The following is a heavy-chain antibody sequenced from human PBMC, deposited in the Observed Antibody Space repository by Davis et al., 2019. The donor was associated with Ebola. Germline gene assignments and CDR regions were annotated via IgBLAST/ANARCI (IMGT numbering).Heavy chain of an antibody. CDR1: GFTFSSYA. D-gene: IGHD6-13*01. Sequence: PGGSLRLSCEVSGFTFSSYAMHWVRQAPGKGLEWVAVVSYGGNVDYYAHSVKGRFTISRDNSKNTLYLQMNSLRADDTATYYCARDRSYSSSSWYPDYWGQGTPVTVSS. V-gene: IGHV3-30-3*01. J-gene: IGHJ4*02. CDR2: VSYGGNVD. CDR3: ARDRSYSSSSWYPDY.